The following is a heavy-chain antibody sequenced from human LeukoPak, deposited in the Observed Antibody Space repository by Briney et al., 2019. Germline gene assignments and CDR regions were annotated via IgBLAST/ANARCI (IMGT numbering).Heavy chain of an antibody. CDR1: GGSISRNY. D-gene: IGHD4-17*01. V-gene: IGHV4-4*07. Sequence: SETLSLTCTVSGGSISRNYWSWIRQPAGKGLEWIGRIYNSGSTNYNPSLKGRVTMSVDTSKNQFSLKLSSVTAADTAVYYCASSTPSTYIDYEYYFDYWGQGTLVTVSS. CDR2: IYNSGST. J-gene: IGHJ4*02. CDR3: ASSTPSTYIDYEYYFDY.